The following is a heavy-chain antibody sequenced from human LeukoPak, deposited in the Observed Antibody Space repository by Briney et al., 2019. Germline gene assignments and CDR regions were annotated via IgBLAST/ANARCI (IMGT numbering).Heavy chain of an antibody. V-gene: IGHV3-20*01. CDR3: ARWYRNANAFDI. D-gene: IGHD4-11*01. CDR2: INWNGGST. Sequence: GGSLRLSCAASGFTFDDYGMSWVRHAPGKGLEWVSGINWNGGSTGYADSVKGRFTISRDNAKNSLYLQMNSLRAEDTALYHCARWYRNANAFDIWGQGTMVTVSS. CDR1: GFTFDDYG. J-gene: IGHJ3*02.